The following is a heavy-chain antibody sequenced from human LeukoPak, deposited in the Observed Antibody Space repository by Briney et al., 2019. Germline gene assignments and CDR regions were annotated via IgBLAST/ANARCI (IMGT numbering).Heavy chain of an antibody. CDR3: ATEGDLLLDS. V-gene: IGHV1-24*01. CDR2: FYPEDGET. D-gene: IGHD1-26*01. Sequence: ASVKVSCKVSGYTLSELSTHWVRQAPGKGLEWMGGFYPEDGETIYAQKFRGRVTMTEDISSDTAYMELSSLRSEDTAVYYCATEGDLLLDSWGQGTLVTVSS. CDR1: GYTLSELS. J-gene: IGHJ4*02.